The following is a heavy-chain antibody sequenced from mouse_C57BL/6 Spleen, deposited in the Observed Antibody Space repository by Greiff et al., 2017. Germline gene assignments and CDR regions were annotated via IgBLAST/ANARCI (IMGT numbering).Heavy chain of an antibody. CDR3: ARPGSGTGAWFAY. D-gene: IGHD4-1*01. CDR2: LDPSDSYT. CDR1: GYTFTSYW. J-gene: IGHJ3*01. Sequence: QVQLQQPGAELVMPGASVKLSCKASGYTFTSYWMHWVKQRPGQGLEWIGELDPSDSYTNYNQKFKGKSTLTVDKSSSTAYMQLSSLTSEDSAVYYCARPGSGTGAWFAYWGQGTLVTVSA. V-gene: IGHV1-69*01.